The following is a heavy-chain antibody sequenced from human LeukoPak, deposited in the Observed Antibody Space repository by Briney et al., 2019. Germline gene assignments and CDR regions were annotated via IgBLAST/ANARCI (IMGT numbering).Heavy chain of an antibody. CDR3: GKTTTGYCSGQKHAGPVDS. D-gene: IGHD2-15*01. Sequence: GGSLRLSCEASGFTFGSYAMYWVRQAPGKGLEWVAVIFCSGGSPHYADSVRGRFTISRDNSKNTVYLQINSLRADDTAVYYCGKTTTGYCSGQKHAGPVDSWGQGTLVTVSS. CDR1: GFTFGSYA. J-gene: IGHJ4*02. V-gene: IGHV3-23*01. CDR2: IFCSGGSP.